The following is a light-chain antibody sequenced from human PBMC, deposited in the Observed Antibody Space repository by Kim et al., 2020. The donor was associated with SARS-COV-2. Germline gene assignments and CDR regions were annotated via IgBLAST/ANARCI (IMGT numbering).Light chain of an antibody. J-gene: IGLJ1*01. CDR1: SSAVGGNT. CDR2: YNN. Sequence: GQVVPISCSGTSSAVGGNTLDCYHQHPGTAPQLLIYYNNQQPSAVPDQLSGAKSASAAALAISGLHSEDEDDYYYAAWDASLSGLVFGTGTKVTVL. V-gene: IGLV1-44*01. CDR3: AAWDASLSGLV.